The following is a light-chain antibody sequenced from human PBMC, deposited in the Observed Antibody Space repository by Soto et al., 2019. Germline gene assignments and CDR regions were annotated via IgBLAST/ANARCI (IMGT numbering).Light chain of an antibody. J-gene: IGKJ5*01. CDR3: QHRSDWPIT. Sequence: IVLTQSPCTLSLSAGDRATLSCWASQSVSGYLAWYQQKLGQPPRLLIYDAFNRAAGIPARFSGSGSGTDFTLTISSLAPEDFAIYYCQHRSDWPITFGQGTRLEIK. CDR1: QSVSGY. CDR2: DAF. V-gene: IGKV3-11*01.